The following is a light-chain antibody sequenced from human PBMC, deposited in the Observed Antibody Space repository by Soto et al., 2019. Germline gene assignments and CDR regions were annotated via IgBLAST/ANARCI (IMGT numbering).Light chain of an antibody. CDR3: YSYTNSSAVV. V-gene: IGLV2-14*01. CDR1: RDDIGAYDY. Sequence: QSALTQPASVSGSPGQSITISCAGTRDDIGAYDYVSWYQQHPGNAPKLLVYEVTNRPSGVSDRFSGSKSGNTASLTISGLQAEDEADYYCYSYTNSSAVVIGGRTKVTVL. J-gene: IGLJ2*01. CDR2: EVT.